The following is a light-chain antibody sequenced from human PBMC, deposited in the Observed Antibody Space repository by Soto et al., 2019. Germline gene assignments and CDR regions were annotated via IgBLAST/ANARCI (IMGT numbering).Light chain of an antibody. J-gene: IGLJ2*01. Sequence: QSALTQPASVSGSPGQSITISCTGTSSDVGGYNYVSWYQQHPGKAPNLIIFDVSNRPSGVSNRLSGSKSGNSASLTISGLQAEDEADYYCSSYTGSNTPVVFGGGTKLTVL. V-gene: IGLV2-14*01. CDR3: SSYTGSNTPVV. CDR1: SSDVGGYNY. CDR2: DVS.